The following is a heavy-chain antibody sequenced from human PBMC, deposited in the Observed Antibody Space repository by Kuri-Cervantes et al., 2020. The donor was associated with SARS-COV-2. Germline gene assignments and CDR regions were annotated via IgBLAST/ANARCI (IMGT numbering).Heavy chain of an antibody. CDR2: IYFSGST. D-gene: IGHD4/OR15-4a*01. J-gene: IGHJ5*02. CDR3: ARDPNANHNNWFDP. CDR1: GGSIGSGDYY. Sequence: LRLSCTVSGGSIGSGDYYWSWIRQPPGKGLEWIGYIYFSGSTYYNPSLKSRVTISVDTSKNQFSLKLSSVTAADTAVYYCARDPNANHNNWFDPWGQGTLVTVSS. V-gene: IGHV4-30-4*08.